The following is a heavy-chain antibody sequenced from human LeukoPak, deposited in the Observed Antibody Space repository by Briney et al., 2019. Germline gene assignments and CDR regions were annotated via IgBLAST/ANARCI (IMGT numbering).Heavy chain of an antibody. J-gene: IGHJ4*02. D-gene: IGHD6-13*01. Sequence: SETLSLTCTASGGSISSSSYYWGWIRQPPGKGLEWIGSIYYSGSTDYNPSLKSRVTISVDTSKNQFSLKLSSVTAADTAVYYCARQLAGIALYYFDYWGQGTLVTVSS. V-gene: IGHV4-39*01. CDR3: ARQLAGIALYYFDY. CDR2: IYYSGST. CDR1: GGSISSSSYY.